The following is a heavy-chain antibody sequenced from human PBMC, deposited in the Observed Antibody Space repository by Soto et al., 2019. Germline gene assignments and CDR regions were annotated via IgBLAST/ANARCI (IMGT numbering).Heavy chain of an antibody. CDR1: GFTFGDYA. V-gene: IGHV3-49*04. CDR2: IRSKAYGGTT. CDR3: TRIPGYSSGWYYFDY. J-gene: IGHJ4*02. D-gene: IGHD6-19*01. Sequence: PGGSLRLSCTASGFTFGDYAMSWVRQAPGKGLEWVGFIRSKAYGGTTEYAASVKGRFTISRDDSKSIAYLQMNSLKTEDTAVYYCTRIPGYSSGWYYFDYWGQGTLVTVSS.